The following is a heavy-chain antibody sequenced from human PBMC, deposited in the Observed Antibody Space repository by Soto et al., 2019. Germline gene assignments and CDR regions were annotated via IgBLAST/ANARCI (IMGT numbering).Heavy chain of an antibody. V-gene: IGHV3-23*01. Sequence: GSLRLSCAASGFTFSPYAMTWVRQAPGKGLEWVSSISGSGGNTNYADSVKGRFTVSRDNSKRTLSLQMNSLTEEDTAIYYCAKGLRRLLRTQYYYGLDVWGRGTTVTVSS. J-gene: IGHJ6*02. CDR3: AKGLRRLLRTQYYYGLDV. CDR1: GFTFSPYA. D-gene: IGHD3-16*01. CDR2: ISGSGGNT.